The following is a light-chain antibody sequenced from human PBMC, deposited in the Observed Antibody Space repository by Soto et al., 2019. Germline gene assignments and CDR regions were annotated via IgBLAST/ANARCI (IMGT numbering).Light chain of an antibody. J-gene: IGKJ1*01. V-gene: IGKV4-1*01. Sequence: DIVLTQSPDSLAVSLGEGATINCKSSQSLLHLAWYQQKPGQPPKLLIYWASTRESGVPDRFSGSGSGTDFTLTISSLQDEDVAVYYCQQYYTTPVTFGQGTKVEIK. CDR3: QQYYTTPVT. CDR2: WAS. CDR1: QSLLH.